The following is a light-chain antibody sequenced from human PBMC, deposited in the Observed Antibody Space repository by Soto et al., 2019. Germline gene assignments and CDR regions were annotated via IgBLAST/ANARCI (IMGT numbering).Light chain of an antibody. Sequence: QSALTQPASVSGSPGQSITISCTGSRNDISAYDSVSWYQQHPDKAPKLIIYEVSHRPLGISDHFSGSKSGNTASLTISGLQTEDEADYYCSSYTSTTRVFGGGTKVTVL. CDR1: RNDISAYDS. V-gene: IGLV2-14*03. J-gene: IGLJ3*02. CDR2: EVS. CDR3: SSYTSTTRV.